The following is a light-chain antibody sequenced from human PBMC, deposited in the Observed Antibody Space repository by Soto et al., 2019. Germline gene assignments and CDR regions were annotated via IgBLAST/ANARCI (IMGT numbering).Light chain of an antibody. Sequence: QSALTQPASVSGSPGQSITISCTGTSSDVGNYNLVSWYQQHPGKAPKLMIYEGGKRPSGVSHRFSGSKSGNTASLTIAGLQAEDEADYYCCSYAGSSTLEVFGGGTKLTVL. CDR1: SSDVGNYNL. J-gene: IGLJ2*01. CDR2: EGG. V-gene: IGLV2-23*01. CDR3: CSYAGSSTLEV.